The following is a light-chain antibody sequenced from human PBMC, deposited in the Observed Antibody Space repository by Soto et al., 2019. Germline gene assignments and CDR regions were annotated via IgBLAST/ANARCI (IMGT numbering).Light chain of an antibody. Sequence: DVQMTQSPSSLSASVGDRVTITCRASQTISSYVNWYRQKPGKAPKVVIYATSTLQSGAPSRFSGSGSGTDFTLTISSLQPEDFATYYCQQSSRAPITFGQGTRLE. V-gene: IGKV1-39*01. J-gene: IGKJ5*01. CDR2: ATS. CDR3: QQSSRAPIT. CDR1: QTISSY.